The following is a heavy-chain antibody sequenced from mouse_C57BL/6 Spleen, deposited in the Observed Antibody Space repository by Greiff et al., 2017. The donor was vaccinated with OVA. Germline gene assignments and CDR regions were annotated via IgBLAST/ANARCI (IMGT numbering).Heavy chain of an antibody. Sequence: VQLQQSGPELVKPGASVKISCKASGYSFTSYYIHWVKQRPGQGLEWIGWIYPGSGNTKYNEKFKGKATLTADTSSSTAYMQLSSLTSDDSAVYYCARRDGTSFAYWGQGTLVTVSA. D-gene: IGHD4-1*01. V-gene: IGHV1-66*01. J-gene: IGHJ3*01. CDR1: GYSFTSYY. CDR3: ARRDGTSFAY. CDR2: IYPGSGNT.